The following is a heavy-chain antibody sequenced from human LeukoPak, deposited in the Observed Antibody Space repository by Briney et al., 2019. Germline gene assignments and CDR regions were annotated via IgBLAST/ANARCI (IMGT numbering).Heavy chain of an antibody. D-gene: IGHD1-26*01. CDR2: IYYSGST. Sequence: PSETLSLTCTVSGGSISSSSYYWGWIRQPPGKGLEWIGSIYYSGSTYYNPSLKSRVTISVDTSKNQFSLKLSSVTAADTAVYYCASLSGSSDFDYWGQGTLVTVSS. CDR3: ASLSGSSDFDY. V-gene: IGHV4-39*07. CDR1: GGSISSSSYY. J-gene: IGHJ4*02.